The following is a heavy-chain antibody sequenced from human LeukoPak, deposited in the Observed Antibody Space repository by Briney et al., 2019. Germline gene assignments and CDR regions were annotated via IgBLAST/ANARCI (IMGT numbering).Heavy chain of an antibody. D-gene: IGHD4-23*01. J-gene: IGHJ4*02. CDR2: IKQDGSEK. Sequence: GGSLRLSCAASGFTFSSYAMHWVRQAPGKGLEWVANIKQDGSEKYYVDSVKGRFTISRDNAKNSLYLQMNSLRAEDTAVYYCARDDLDYGGNSPYWGQGTLVTVSS. V-gene: IGHV3-7*01. CDR3: ARDDLDYGGNSPY. CDR1: GFTFSSYA.